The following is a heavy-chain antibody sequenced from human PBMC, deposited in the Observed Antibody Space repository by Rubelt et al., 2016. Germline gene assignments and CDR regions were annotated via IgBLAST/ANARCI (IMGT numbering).Heavy chain of an antibody. D-gene: IGHD1-26*01. Sequence: QVQLQESGPGLVKPSGTLSLNCAVSSGSINSNNWWSWVRQSPGKGLEWIGEISQGGTTNYNPSLKSRVTITSKNQFSLKLNSVTAADTAVYYCAGGRGSGSYGGYYFYGVDVWGQGTTVTVSS. V-gene: IGHV4-4*02. J-gene: IGHJ6*02. CDR2: ISQGGTT. CDR3: AGGRGSGSYGGYYFYGVDV. CDR1: SGSINSNNW.